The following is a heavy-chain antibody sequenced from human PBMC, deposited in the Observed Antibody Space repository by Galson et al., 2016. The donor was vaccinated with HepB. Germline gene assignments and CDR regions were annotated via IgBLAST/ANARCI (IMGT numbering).Heavy chain of an antibody. CDR2: IDYSGNT. CDR1: GGSFSAYF. J-gene: IGHJ5*02. D-gene: IGHD1-26*01. CDR3: ARHSHTVGLDL. Sequence: SETLSLTCAVNGGSFSAYFWTWIRQPPGKGLEWIGEIDYSGNTKYNPSLKGRFTMSVDTSKTQFSLKLSPVTAADTAVCYCARHSHTVGLDLWGQGTLVTVSS. V-gene: IGHV4-34*01.